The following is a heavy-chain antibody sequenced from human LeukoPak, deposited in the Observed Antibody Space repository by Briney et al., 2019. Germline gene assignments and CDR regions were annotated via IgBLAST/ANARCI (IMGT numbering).Heavy chain of an antibody. CDR3: ARRPNAGFYGIAY. J-gene: IGHJ4*02. D-gene: IGHD2/OR15-2a*01. CDR1: GFTFSSYE. Sequence: GGSLRLSCAASGFTFSSYEINWVRQAPGKGLEWVSYISSSGGTIHYADSVKGRFTISRDNAKNSLYLQMNSLRDEDTAVYYCARRPNAGFYGIAYWGQGTLVTVSS. V-gene: IGHV3-48*03. CDR2: ISSSGGTI.